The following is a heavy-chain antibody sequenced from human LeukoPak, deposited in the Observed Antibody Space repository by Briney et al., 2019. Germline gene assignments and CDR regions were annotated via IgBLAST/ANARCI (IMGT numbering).Heavy chain of an antibody. CDR3: AREGEWELDGDDAFDI. CDR2: INSDGSST. D-gene: IGHD1-26*01. V-gene: IGHV3-74*01. CDR1: GFTFSSYW. Sequence: PGGSLRLSCAASGFTFSSYWMHWVRQAPGKGLVWVSRINSDGSSTSYADSVKGRFTISRDNAKNSLYLQMNSLRAEDTAVYYCAREGEWELDGDDAFDIWGQGTMVTVSS. J-gene: IGHJ3*02.